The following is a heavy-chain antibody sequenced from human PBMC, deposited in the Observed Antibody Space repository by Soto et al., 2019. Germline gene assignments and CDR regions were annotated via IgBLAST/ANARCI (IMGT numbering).Heavy chain of an antibody. D-gene: IGHD3-22*01. Sequence: LSLTCTVSGGSISSYYWSWIRQPAGQGLEWIGRIYTSGSTNYNPSLKSRVTMSVDTSKNQFSLKLSSVTAADTAVYYCARDNTRNYYDSSGYYPDAFDIWGQGTMVTVSS. V-gene: IGHV4-4*07. J-gene: IGHJ3*02. CDR2: IYTSGST. CDR1: GGSISSYY. CDR3: ARDNTRNYYDSSGYYPDAFDI.